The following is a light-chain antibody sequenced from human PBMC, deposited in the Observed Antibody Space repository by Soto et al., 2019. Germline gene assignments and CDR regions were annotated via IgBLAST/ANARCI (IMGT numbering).Light chain of an antibody. Sequence: DIVLTKSPGTLSLSKREGATLSCRASQNVDSNYLAWYQQKPGQAPRIILFGASGRATGIPDRFSGSGSGTDFTLTISRLEPEDFAVYFCQLYGSSLTTFGQGSKVDIK. V-gene: IGKV3-20*01. CDR2: GAS. CDR1: QNVDSNY. J-gene: IGKJ1*01. CDR3: QLYGSSLTT.